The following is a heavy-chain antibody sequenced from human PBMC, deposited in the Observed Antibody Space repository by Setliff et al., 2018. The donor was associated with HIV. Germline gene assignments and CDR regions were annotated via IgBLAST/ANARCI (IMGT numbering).Heavy chain of an antibody. CDR3: TRDDPPGYCSSTTCPYLLDY. CDR1: GYSFTSYW. CDR2: IYPGDSDT. J-gene: IGHJ4*02. Sequence: PGESLKISCKGSGYSFTSYWIGWVRQMPGKGLEWMGIIYPGDSDTRYSPSFQGQVTISADKSISTAYLQWTSLKVSDTAMYFCTRDDPPGYCSSTTCPYLLDYWGRGTLVTVSS. V-gene: IGHV5-51*01. D-gene: IGHD2-2*01.